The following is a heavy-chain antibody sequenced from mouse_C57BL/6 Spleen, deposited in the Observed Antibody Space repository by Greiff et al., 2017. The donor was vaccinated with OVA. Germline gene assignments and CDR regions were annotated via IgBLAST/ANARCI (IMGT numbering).Heavy chain of an antibody. CDR3: ARSEEIDAMDY. CDR2: IYPRSGNT. V-gene: IGHV1-81*01. CDR1: GYTFTSYG. J-gene: IGHJ4*01. Sequence: QVQLQQSGAELARPGASVKLSCKASGYTFTSYGISWVKQRTGQGLEWIGEIYPRSGNTYYNEKFKGKATLTADKSSSTAYMELRSLTSEDSAVYFGARSEEIDAMDYWGQGTSVTVSS.